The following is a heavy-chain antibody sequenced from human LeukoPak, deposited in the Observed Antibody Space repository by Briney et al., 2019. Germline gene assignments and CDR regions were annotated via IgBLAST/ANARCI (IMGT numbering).Heavy chain of an antibody. CDR1: GLTFRNYG. D-gene: IGHD1-26*01. J-gene: IGHJ4*02. CDR2: IWYDGSNQ. V-gene: IGHV3-33*01. Sequence: GGSLRLSCAASGLTFRNYGMHWVRQAPGKGLEWVAVIWYDGSNQYHVDSVKGRFTVSRDNAKNTLYLQMNSLRAEDTAVYYCATDRNSGKYYDYWGQGTLVTVSS. CDR3: ATDRNSGKYYDY.